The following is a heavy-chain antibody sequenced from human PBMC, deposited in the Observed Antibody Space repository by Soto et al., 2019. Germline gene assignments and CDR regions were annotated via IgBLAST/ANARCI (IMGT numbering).Heavy chain of an antibody. Sequence: VQLLESGGGLVQPGGSLRLSCEASGFTFSNYAMAWVRQTPGEGPEWVSTIGGGDDIFYAESVKGRFIISRDDSRSTMYLQMDTLRVENTAIYFCAKDSISSTGIYDAFDVWGQGPVVTVSS. V-gene: IGHV3-23*01. CDR1: GFTFSNYA. CDR3: AKDSISSTGIYDAFDV. J-gene: IGHJ3*01. CDR2: IGGGDDI. D-gene: IGHD3-3*02.